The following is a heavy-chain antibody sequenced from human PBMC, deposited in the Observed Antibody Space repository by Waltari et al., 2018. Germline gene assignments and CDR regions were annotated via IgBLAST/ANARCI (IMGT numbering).Heavy chain of an antibody. V-gene: IGHV4-34*01. CDR3: ARARRATTRTFDY. J-gene: IGHJ4*02. Sequence: QVQLQQWGAGLVKPSEPLSLTCAVYEGSFRGYYWSWTRQPPGRGLEWIGEINHSGSTNYNPSLKSRVTISVDTSKNRFALKLSSVTAADTAVYYCARARRATTRTFDYWGQGTLVTVSS. CDR1: EGSFRGYY. D-gene: IGHD1-1*01. CDR2: INHSGST.